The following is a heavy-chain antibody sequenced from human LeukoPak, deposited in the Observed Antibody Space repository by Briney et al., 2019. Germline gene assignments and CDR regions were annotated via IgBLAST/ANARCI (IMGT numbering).Heavy chain of an antibody. CDR3: ARDDGSGGPFDY. D-gene: IGHD3-10*01. J-gene: IGHJ4*02. CDR2: ISSNGGST. Sequence: GGYLRLSCAASGFTFSSYAMHWVRQAPGKGLEYVSAISSNGGSTYYANSVKGRFTISRDNSKNTLYLQMGSLRAEDMAVYYCARDDGSGGPFDYWGQGTLVTVSS. V-gene: IGHV3-64*01. CDR1: GFTFSSYA.